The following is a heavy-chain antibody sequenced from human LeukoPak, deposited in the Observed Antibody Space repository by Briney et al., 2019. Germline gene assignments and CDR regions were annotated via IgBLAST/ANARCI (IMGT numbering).Heavy chain of an antibody. Sequence: GWSLRLSCAASGFTFSSSGMHWVRQAPDKGLEWVAFIRYDESNQYYADSVKGRFTISRDNAKNTLFLQMNNLRAEDTAFYYCAKDQGYDDSSGYQYFFDSWGQGTLVTVSS. D-gene: IGHD3-22*01. J-gene: IGHJ4*02. V-gene: IGHV3-30*02. CDR1: GFTFSSSG. CDR3: AKDQGYDDSSGYQYFFDS. CDR2: IRYDESNQ.